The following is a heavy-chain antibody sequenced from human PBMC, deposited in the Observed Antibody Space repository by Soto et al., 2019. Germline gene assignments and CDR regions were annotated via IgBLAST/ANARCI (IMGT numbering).Heavy chain of an antibody. Sequence: TGGSLRLSCAASGFTFSSYAMSWVRQAPGKGLEWVSAISGSGGSTYYADSVKGRFTISRDNSKNTLYLQMNSLRAEDTAVYYCAKPGYCSGGSCYEPGAFDIWGQGTMVTVSS. CDR2: ISGSGGST. V-gene: IGHV3-23*01. J-gene: IGHJ3*02. CDR1: GFTFSSYA. D-gene: IGHD2-15*01. CDR3: AKPGYCSGGSCYEPGAFDI.